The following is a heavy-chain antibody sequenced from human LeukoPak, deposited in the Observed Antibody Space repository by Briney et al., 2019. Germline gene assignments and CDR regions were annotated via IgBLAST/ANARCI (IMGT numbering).Heavy chain of an antibody. Sequence: GGSLRLSCAASGFTFSSYGMHWVRQAPGKGLEWVAFIRYDGSNKYYADSVKGRFTISRDNSKNTLYLQMNSLRAEDTAVYYCAKDLPDYYGSGSPPDYWGQRTLVTVSS. D-gene: IGHD3-10*01. V-gene: IGHV3-30*02. CDR1: GFTFSSYG. CDR2: IRYDGSNK. CDR3: AKDLPDYYGSGSPPDY. J-gene: IGHJ4*02.